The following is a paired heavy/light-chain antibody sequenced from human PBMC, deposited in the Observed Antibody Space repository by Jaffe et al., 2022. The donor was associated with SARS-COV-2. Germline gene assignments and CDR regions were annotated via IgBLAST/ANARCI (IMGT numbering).Heavy chain of an antibody. V-gene: IGHV3-23*01. CDR3: AKDRSTMLRGVIITETGLDY. J-gene: IGHJ4*02. Sequence: EVQLLESGGGLVQPGGSLRLSCAASGFTFTTYAMSWVRQAPGKGLEWVSGISGSGGSTYYADSVKGRFTISRDNSKNTLYLQMNSLRAEDTAVYYCAKDRSTMLRGVIITETGLDYWGQGTLVTVSS. CDR1: GFTFTTYA. D-gene: IGHD3-10*01. CDR2: ISGSGGST.
Light chain of an antibody. CDR1: KLGDKY. Sequence: SYELTQPPSVSVSPGQTASITCSGDKLGDKYACWYQQKPGLSPVLVIYQDSKRPSGIPERFSGSNSGNTATLTISGTQAMDEADYYCQAWDSSTGVFGGGTKLTVL. CDR3: QAWDSSTGV. CDR2: QDS. J-gene: IGLJ2*01. V-gene: IGLV3-1*01.